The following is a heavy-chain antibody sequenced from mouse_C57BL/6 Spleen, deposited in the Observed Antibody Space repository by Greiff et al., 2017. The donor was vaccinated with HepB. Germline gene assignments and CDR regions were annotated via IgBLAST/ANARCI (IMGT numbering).Heavy chain of an antibody. CDR1: GYAFSSYW. D-gene: IGHD1-1*01. V-gene: IGHV1-80*01. CDR2: IYPGDGDT. CDR3: ARGGDYGSRGYFDG. Sequence: VQLQQSGAELVKPGASVKISCKASGYAFSSYWMNWVKQRPGKGLEWIGQIYPGDGDTNYNGKFKGKATLTADKSSSTAYMQLSSLTSEDSAVYFCARGGDYGSRGYFDGWGTGTTVTVSS. J-gene: IGHJ1*03.